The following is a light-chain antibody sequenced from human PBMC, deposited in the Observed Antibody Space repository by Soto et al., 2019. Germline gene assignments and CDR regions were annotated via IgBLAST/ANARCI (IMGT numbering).Light chain of an antibody. CDR1: HNDIGTYDY. CDR2: GVT. Sequence: QSALTQPTSVSGSPGQSITISCTGNHNDIGTYDYVSWYQQLPGRAPRLLIHGVTTRPSGISGRFSASKSGLTASLTISGLQPEDEADYYCSSFTSNRIYVFGPGTKVTVL. V-gene: IGLV2-14*03. J-gene: IGLJ1*01. CDR3: SSFTSNRIYV.